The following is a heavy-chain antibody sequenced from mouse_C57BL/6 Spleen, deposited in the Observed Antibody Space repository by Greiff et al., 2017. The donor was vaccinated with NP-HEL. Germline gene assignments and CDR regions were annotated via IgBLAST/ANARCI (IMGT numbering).Heavy chain of an antibody. CDR3: ARGWLLRAWFAY. CDR1: GYTFTSYW. Sequence: QVQLQQPGTELVKPGASVKLSCKASGYTFTSYWMHWVKQRPGQGLEWIGNINPSNGGTNYNEKFKSKATLTVDTSSSTAYMQLSSLTSEDSAVYYCARGWLLRAWFAYWGQGTLVTVSA. CDR2: INPSNGGT. J-gene: IGHJ3*01. V-gene: IGHV1-53*01. D-gene: IGHD2-3*01.